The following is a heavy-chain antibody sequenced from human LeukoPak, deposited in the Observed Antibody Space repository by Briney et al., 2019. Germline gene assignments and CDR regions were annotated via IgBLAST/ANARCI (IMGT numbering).Heavy chain of an antibody. Sequence: SETLSLTCTVSGGSISGYYWSWIRQPPGKRLEWIGYIYDTGATNYNPSLKSRFTISIDTSKNQFSLNLSSVTAADTAVYYCARLPLIATTRGGFDPWGQGTLVTASS. D-gene: IGHD1/OR15-1a*01. CDR2: IYDTGAT. J-gene: IGHJ5*02. CDR1: GGSISGYY. V-gene: IGHV4-59*08. CDR3: ARLPLIATTRGGFDP.